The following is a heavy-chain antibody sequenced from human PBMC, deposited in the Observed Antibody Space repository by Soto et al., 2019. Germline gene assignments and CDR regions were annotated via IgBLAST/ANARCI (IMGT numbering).Heavy chain of an antibody. V-gene: IGHV3-30-3*01. CDR2: ISSDGSNK. CDR1: GFTFSDYT. Sequence: GGSLRLSCAASGFTFSDYTINWVRQAPGKGLEWVALISSDGSNKYYADSVKGRFTISRDTSRNTLCLQMNSLRAEDTAVYYCARDRKTYYDFWSGYLTGYWGQGTLVTVSS. D-gene: IGHD3-3*01. CDR3: ARDRKTYYDFWSGYLTGY. J-gene: IGHJ4*02.